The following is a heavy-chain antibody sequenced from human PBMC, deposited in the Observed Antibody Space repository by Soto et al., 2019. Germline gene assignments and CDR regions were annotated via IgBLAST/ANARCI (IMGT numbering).Heavy chain of an antibody. J-gene: IGHJ3*02. CDR1: GFAFDDYA. V-gene: IGHV3-9*01. CDR2: ISFDSGSI. D-gene: IGHD2-2*01. Sequence: LRLSCAASGFAFDDYAMHWVRQAPGKGLEWVSGISFDSGSIGYADSVRGRFTISRDDARNSLYLHMNSLRAEDTALYYCVKDIEENQLLYDGFDIWGQGTMVTVSS. CDR3: VKDIEENQLLYDGFDI.